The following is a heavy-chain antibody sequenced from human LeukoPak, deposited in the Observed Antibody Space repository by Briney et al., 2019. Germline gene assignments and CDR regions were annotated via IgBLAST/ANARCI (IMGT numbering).Heavy chain of an antibody. D-gene: IGHD2-2*01. Sequence: ASVKVSCKASGYTFTDYYVHWVRQAPGPGLEWMAWINSNSGDTKYAQKFQGRVTVTRDTSISTAYMEMRGLRPDDTAVYYCAILLTRIGDYWGQGTLVTVSS. CDR1: GYTFTDYY. CDR2: INSNSGDT. CDR3: AILLTRIGDY. J-gene: IGHJ4*02. V-gene: IGHV1-2*02.